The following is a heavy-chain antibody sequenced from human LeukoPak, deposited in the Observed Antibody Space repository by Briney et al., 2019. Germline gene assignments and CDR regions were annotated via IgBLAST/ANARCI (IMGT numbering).Heavy chain of an antibody. D-gene: IGHD6-19*01. Sequence: GGSLRLSCAASGFTFSSYAMSWVRQAPGKGLEWVSAISISGGSTYYADSVKGRFTISRDNSKNTLCLQMNSLRAEDTALYYCAKDHGTGWYDYWGQGTLVTVSS. J-gene: IGHJ4*02. V-gene: IGHV3-23*01. CDR1: GFTFSSYA. CDR2: ISISGGST. CDR3: AKDHGTGWYDY.